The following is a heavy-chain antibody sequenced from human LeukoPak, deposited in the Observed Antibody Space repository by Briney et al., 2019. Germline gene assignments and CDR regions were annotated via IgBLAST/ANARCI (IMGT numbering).Heavy chain of an antibody. D-gene: IGHD4-17*01. V-gene: IGHV4-39*07. CDR2: ISYNGNT. CDR3: ARERQYGSSFDC. J-gene: IGHJ4*02. Sequence: PSETLSLTCTVSGGSISSSGYYWDWIRQPPGKGLEWIGSISYNGNTYYNPSLKSRVTISVDTSKNQFSLKLNSVTAADTAIYYCARERQYGSSFDCWGQGTLVTVSS. CDR1: GGSISSSGYY.